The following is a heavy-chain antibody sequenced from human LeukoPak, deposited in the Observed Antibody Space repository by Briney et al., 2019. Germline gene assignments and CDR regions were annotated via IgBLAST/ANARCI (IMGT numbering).Heavy chain of an antibody. Sequence: SGTLSLTCGVSGGSFINTNWWTWVRPPPGKGLEWIGEFHLVGRTTYHPSLDSRLTMSVDVSENQVSLKLTSVTAADTAVYYCAREGGFYRPLDYSGQGTLVTVSS. CDR1: GGSFINTNW. D-gene: IGHD3-3*01. CDR3: AREGGFYRPLDY. J-gene: IGHJ4*02. V-gene: IGHV4-4*02. CDR2: FHLVGRT.